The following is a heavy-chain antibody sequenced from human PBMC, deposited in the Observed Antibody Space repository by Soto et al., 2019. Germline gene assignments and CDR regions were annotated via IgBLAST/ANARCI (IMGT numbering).Heavy chain of an antibody. Sequence: QVQLQESGPGLVTPSQTLSLTCTVSGGSISSGNYYWSWIRQHPGKGLEWIGYIYYSGSPYYNPSLKGRVNISVGKSKNQFSLKLSSLTALDTGVYYCAGDSAKGTTSTFDYWGQGTLVTVSS. CDR3: AGDSAKGTTSTFDY. J-gene: IGHJ4*02. D-gene: IGHD4-17*01. CDR2: IYYSGSP. CDR1: GGSISSGNYY. V-gene: IGHV4-31*03.